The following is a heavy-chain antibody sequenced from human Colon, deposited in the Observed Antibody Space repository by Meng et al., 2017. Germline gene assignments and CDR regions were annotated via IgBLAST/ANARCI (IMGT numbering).Heavy chain of an antibody. J-gene: IGHJ5*01. CDR1: GFSLNTDGVA. V-gene: IGHV2-5*02. CDR3: AHGVVASATLGAWFDS. Sequence: QITLKEFGPTLVKPTQTLTLTCSFPGFSLNTDGVAVGWIRQPPGKAPEWLALIYWDDDARYSPSLKNRLSITQDAAKNQVVLTMTNMESVDTATYFCAHGVVASATLGAWFDSWGQGTLVTVSS. D-gene: IGHD2-15*01. CDR2: IYWDDDA.